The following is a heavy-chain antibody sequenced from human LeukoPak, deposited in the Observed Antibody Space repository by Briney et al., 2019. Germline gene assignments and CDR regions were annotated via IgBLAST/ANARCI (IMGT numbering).Heavy chain of an antibody. Sequence: SVKVSCKASGGTFSSYAISWVRQAPGQGLEWMGRIIPILGIANYAQKFQGRVTITADKSTSTAYMELSSLRSEHTAVYYCASPTDRLTVYYGMDVWGQGTTVTVSS. CDR2: IIPILGIA. V-gene: IGHV1-69*04. CDR1: GGTFSSYA. D-gene: IGHD4-17*01. CDR3: ASPTDRLTVYYGMDV. J-gene: IGHJ6*02.